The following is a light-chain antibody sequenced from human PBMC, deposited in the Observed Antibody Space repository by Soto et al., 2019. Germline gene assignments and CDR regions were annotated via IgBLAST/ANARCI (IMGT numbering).Light chain of an antibody. CDR1: QSVSSSY. Sequence: EIVLTQSPGTLSLSLGERATLSCRASQSVSSSYLAWYQQKPGQAPRLLIYAASSRATGIPDRFSGSGSGTDFTLTISSLQSEDFALYYCQQYYDWPPTLGQGTKVDIK. J-gene: IGKJ1*01. V-gene: IGKV3-20*01. CDR3: QQYYDWPPT. CDR2: AAS.